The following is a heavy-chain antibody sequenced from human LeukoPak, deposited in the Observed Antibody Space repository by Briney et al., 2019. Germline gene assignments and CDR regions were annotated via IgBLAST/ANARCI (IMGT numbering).Heavy chain of an antibody. D-gene: IGHD3-22*01. CDR2: IRGSGDMT. CDR1: GFTFSSFA. CDR3: AKNPLYYYDSSGDY. V-gene: IGHV3-23*01. J-gene: IGHJ4*02. Sequence: GGSLRLSCATSGFTFSSFAMTWVRQAPGKGLEWVSAIRGSGDMTYYADSVKGRFTVARDNSKTTLYLQMNSLRAEDTAVYYCAKNPLYYYDSSGDYWGQGTLVTVSS.